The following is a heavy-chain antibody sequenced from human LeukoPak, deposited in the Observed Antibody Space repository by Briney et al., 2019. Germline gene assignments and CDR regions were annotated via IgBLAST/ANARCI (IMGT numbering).Heavy chain of an antibody. J-gene: IGHJ5*02. Sequence: ASVKVSCKASGYTFTGYYMHWVRQAPGQGLEWMGRINPNSGGTNYAQKLQGRVTMTRDTSISTAYMELSRLRSDDTAVYYCARGGSYDFLTGYGYNWFDPWGQGTLVTVSS. CDR2: INPNSGGT. D-gene: IGHD3-9*01. CDR1: GYTFTGYY. CDR3: ARGGSYDFLTGYGYNWFDP. V-gene: IGHV1-2*06.